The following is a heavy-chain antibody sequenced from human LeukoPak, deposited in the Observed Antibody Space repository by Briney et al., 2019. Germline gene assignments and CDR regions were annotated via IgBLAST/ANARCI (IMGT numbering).Heavy chain of an antibody. CDR2: ISTSGSTI. CDR1: GFTFSSYE. Sequence: GGSLRLSCAASGFTFSSYEMNWVRQAPGKGLEWVSYISTSGSTIYYVDSVKGRFAISRDNAKNSLYLQMNSLRAEDTAVYYCARGTRYCLDPWGQGTLVTVSS. D-gene: IGHD1-7*01. CDR3: ARGTRYCLDP. J-gene: IGHJ5*02. V-gene: IGHV3-48*03.